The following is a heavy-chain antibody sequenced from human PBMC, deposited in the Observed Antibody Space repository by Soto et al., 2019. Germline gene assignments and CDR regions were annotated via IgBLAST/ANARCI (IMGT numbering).Heavy chain of an antibody. D-gene: IGHD2-2*01. CDR3: AKDFLRYCSSTSCRATVYFDY. CDR2: ISYDGSNK. CDR1: GCNFGSYG. Sequence: GGSLRLPCAASGCNFGSYGMRWVRQAPGKGLEWVAVISYDGSNKYYADSVKGRFTISRDNSKNTLYLQMNSLRAEDTAVYYCAKDFLRYCSSTSCRATVYFDYWGQGTLVTVSS. V-gene: IGHV3-30*18. J-gene: IGHJ4*02.